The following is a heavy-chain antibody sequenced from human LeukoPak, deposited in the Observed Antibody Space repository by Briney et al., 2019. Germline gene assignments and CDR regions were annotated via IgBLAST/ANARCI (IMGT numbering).Heavy chain of an antibody. CDR2: INHSGST. CDR1: GGSFSGYY. D-gene: IGHD2-2*01. V-gene: IGHV4-34*01. Sequence: SETLSLTCAVYGGSFSGYYWSWIRQPPGKGLEWIGEINHSGSTNYNPSLKSRVTISVDTSKNQFSLKLSSVTAADTAVYYCAARSEVDRSSTSCYGFDYWGQGTLVTVSS. J-gene: IGHJ4*02. CDR3: AARSEVDRSSTSCYGFDY.